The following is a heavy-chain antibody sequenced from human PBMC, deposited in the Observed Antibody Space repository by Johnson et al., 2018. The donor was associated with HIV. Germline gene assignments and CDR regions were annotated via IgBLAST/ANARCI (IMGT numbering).Heavy chain of an antibody. V-gene: IGHV3-20*04. Sequence: VQLVESGGGLVQPGGSLRLSCGVSGFTFDDYAMSWVRQTPGKGLEWVSGSNWNGGSTDDAASVKGRLPSSRDNAKNSLYLQMNSLRAEDTALYYCARETGFAIFGVVKLNAFDIWGQGTMVTVFS. CDR1: GFTFDDYA. CDR2: SNWNGGST. D-gene: IGHD3-3*01. CDR3: ARETGFAIFGVVKLNAFDI. J-gene: IGHJ3*02.